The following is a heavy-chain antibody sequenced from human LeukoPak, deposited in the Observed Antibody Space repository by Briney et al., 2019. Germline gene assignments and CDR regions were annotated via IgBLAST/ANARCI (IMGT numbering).Heavy chain of an antibody. CDR1: GASISSSSYY. J-gene: IGHJ4*02. CDR3: ARGIGPRGYYDILTGYYYFDY. V-gene: IGHV4-39*07. D-gene: IGHD3-9*01. CDR2: IYDSGST. Sequence: SSETLSLTCTVSGASISSSSYYWGWIRQPPGKGLEWIGNIYDSGSTYYNPSLKSRVTISVDTSKNQFSLKLSSVTAADTAVYYCARGIGPRGYYDILTGYYYFDYWGQGTLVTVSS.